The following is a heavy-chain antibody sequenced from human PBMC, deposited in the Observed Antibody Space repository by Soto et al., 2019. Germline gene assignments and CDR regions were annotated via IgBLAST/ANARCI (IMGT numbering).Heavy chain of an antibody. V-gene: IGHV4-34*01. J-gene: IGHJ6*02. CDR2: INHSGST. D-gene: IGHD3-3*01. Sequence: SAARSVRWAGYGGAWSGCYCSGSRHPPGNGLEWIGEINHSGSTNYSPSLKSRVNISVDKSKNQFSPKLRSVTEADTAVYYCARSRSGYYTGGYYYGMAVWGQGTTVT. CDR1: GGAWSGCY. CDR3: ARSRSGYYTGGYYYGMAV.